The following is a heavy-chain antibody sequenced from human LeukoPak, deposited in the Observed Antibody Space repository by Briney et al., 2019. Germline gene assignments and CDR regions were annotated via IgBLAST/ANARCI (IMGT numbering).Heavy chain of an antibody. J-gene: IGHJ4*01. CDR3: ARVSPPGVSGYHYFDY. D-gene: IGHD3-3*01. Sequence: GGSLRLSCAASGFTFSDHYMDWVRQAPGKGLEWVGRSRNKANSYTTEYAASVKGRFSISRDDSKNSVYLQMNSLKAEDTAVYYCARVSPPGVSGYHYFDYWGHGTLVTVSS. CDR1: GFTFSDHY. V-gene: IGHV3-72*01. CDR2: SRNKANSYTT.